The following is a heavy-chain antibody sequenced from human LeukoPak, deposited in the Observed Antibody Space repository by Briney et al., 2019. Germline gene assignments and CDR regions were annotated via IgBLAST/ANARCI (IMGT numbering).Heavy chain of an antibody. Sequence: SETLSLTCGVSGGSISGTNWCGCVRQPPGQGLEWIGEISLAGQTNYNPSLNGRVTMSLDKSSNQLSLNLTSVTAADTATYYCSRESGAFCPFGYWGQGTLVIVSS. V-gene: IGHV4/OR15-8*02. CDR3: SRESGAFCPFGY. D-gene: IGHD1-26*01. CDR2: ISLAGQT. CDR1: GGSISGTNW. J-gene: IGHJ4*02.